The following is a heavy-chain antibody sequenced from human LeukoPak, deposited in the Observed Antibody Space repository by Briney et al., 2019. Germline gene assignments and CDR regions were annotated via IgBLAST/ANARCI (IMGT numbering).Heavy chain of an antibody. CDR2: IHNDGTTT. D-gene: IGHD2-15*01. CDR1: GFTLSDYG. Sequence: TGGSLRLSCAASGFTLSDYGIHWVRQAPGKGLVWVSHIHNDGTTTTYAASVKGRFTISRDNAKNTVYLDMTGLSGEDTAVYYCARDFYGRYCTGGSCYYRNWLDPWGQGTQVTVSS. CDR3: ARDFYGRYCTGGSCYYRNWLDP. J-gene: IGHJ5*02. V-gene: IGHV3-74*03.